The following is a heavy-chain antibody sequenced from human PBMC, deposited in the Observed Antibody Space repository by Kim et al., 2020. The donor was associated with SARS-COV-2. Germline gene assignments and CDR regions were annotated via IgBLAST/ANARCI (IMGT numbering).Heavy chain of an antibody. CDR2: ISSSGGST. CDR3: AKGGTWTVSTDYFDF. Sequence: GGSLRLSCAASGFTFNNYAMSWVRQAPGKGLEWVSTISSSGGSTYYADSVKGRLTISRDNSKSTLYLQMNSLRAEDTAAYYCAKGGTWTVSTDYFDFWG. CDR1: GFTFNNYA. J-gene: IGHJ4*01. V-gene: IGHV3-23*01. D-gene: IGHD4-17*01.